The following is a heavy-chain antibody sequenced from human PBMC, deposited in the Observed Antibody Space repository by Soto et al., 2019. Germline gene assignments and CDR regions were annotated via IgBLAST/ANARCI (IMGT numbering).Heavy chain of an antibody. V-gene: IGHV3-49*03. CDR1: GFSFVDYT. J-gene: IGHJ6*02. CDR2: VRSKAYGGTT. CDR3: ARDLASYDHGVLYGMDD. D-gene: IGHD4-17*01. Sequence: GGSLRLSCKASGFSFVDYTMSWFRQAPGGGLEWVSFVRSKAYGGTTEYAASVVGRFSISRGDSKSIAYLQMDNLKTEDTGVYYCARDLASYDHGVLYGMDDWGQGTSVTVSS.